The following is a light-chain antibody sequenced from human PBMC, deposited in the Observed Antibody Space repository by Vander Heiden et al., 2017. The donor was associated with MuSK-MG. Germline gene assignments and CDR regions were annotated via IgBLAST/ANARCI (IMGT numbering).Light chain of an antibody. CDR1: QSISSY. J-gene: IGKJ2*02. CDR3: RQSDSTPRT. Sequence: DIQMTQSPSSLSASVGDRVTITCRASQSISSYLNWYQQKPGKAPKLLIYAASSLQSAVPSRFSGSASGSDFTLTISMLQPEDFATYYCRQSDSTPRTFGQRTKMEIK. CDR2: AAS. V-gene: IGKV1-39*01.